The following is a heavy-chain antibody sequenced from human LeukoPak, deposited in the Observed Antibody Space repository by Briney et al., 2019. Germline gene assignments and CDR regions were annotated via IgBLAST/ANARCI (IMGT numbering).Heavy chain of an antibody. CDR2: ISSSGTTI. J-gene: IGHJ5*02. CDR1: GFVLGDSY. CDR3: AKAGSDWANWFDP. Sequence: GGSQRLSCAASGFVLGDSYMSWIRQAPGKGLEWVSRISSSGTTINYADSVKGRFTISRDNTKNSLYLQMNSLRAEDTAVYYCAKAGSDWANWFDPWGQGTLVTVSS. V-gene: IGHV3-11*01. D-gene: IGHD2-21*02.